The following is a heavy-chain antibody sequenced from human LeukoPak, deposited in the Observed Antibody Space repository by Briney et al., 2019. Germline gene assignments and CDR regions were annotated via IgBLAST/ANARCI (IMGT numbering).Heavy chain of an antibody. CDR1: GFTVITND. CDR2: LYSDGNT. CDR3: ARGVEPLAANTLAY. Sequence: SGGSLRLSCAASGFTVITNDMTWVRQAPGKGLEWVSVLYSDGNTKYAHSVQGRFTISRDNSKNTLYLEMNSLSPDDTPVYYCARGVEPLAANTLAYWGQGTLVTVSS. V-gene: IGHV3-53*01. D-gene: IGHD1-14*01. J-gene: IGHJ4*02.